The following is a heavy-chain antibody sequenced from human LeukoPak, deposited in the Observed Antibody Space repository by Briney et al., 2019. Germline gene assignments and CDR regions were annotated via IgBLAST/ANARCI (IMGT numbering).Heavy chain of an antibody. CDR2: ISGSGGST. D-gene: IGHD5-12*01. Sequence: GGSLRLSCAASGFTFSSYAMSWFRQAPGKGLEWVSAISGSGGSTYYADSVKGRFTISRDNSKNTLYLQMNSLRAEDTAVYYCAKAYSGYDLVYYYMDVWGKGTTVTVSS. CDR3: AKAYSGYDLVYYYMDV. J-gene: IGHJ6*03. CDR1: GFTFSSYA. V-gene: IGHV3-23*01.